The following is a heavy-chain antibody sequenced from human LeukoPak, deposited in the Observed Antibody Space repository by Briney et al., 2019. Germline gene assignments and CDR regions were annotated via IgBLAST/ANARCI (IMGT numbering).Heavy chain of an antibody. CDR3: ARGIQSDY. V-gene: IGHV1-2*02. J-gene: IGHJ4*02. D-gene: IGHD5-18*01. CDR2: IISQCDHT. CDR1: GYSFNAYY. Sequence: GSPKVSCKASGYSFNAYYMEWVRQAPGQGLEWMVWIISQCDHTNCDQRFQGRLTINRDAQITTASMELSSMSSDDTAVYYCARGIQSDYWGQGTLDT.